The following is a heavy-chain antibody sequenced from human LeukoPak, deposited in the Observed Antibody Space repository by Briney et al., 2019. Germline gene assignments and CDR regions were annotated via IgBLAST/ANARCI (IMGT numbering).Heavy chain of an antibody. CDR2: ISSNGGST. CDR1: GFTFSSYA. J-gene: IGHJ4*02. Sequence: GGSLRLSCAASGFTFSSYAMHWVRQAPGKGLEYVSAISSNGGSTYYANSVKGRFTISRDNSKNTLYLQTGSLRAEDMAVYYCARDFGWSGYYRNVYYFDYWGQGTLVTASS. CDR3: ARDFGWSGYYRNVYYFDY. D-gene: IGHD3-3*01. V-gene: IGHV3-64*01.